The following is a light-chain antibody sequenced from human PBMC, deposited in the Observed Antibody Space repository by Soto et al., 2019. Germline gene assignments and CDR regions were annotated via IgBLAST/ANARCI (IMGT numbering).Light chain of an antibody. CDR3: QQYGTSPIT. Sequence: EIVLTQSPATLSLSPGEGVTLSCRASQSVSSNLAWYQQRPGQAPRLLIYGASARATGIPDRFSGSGSGRDFTLTISRLEPADFAVYYCQQYGTSPITFGQGTRLEIK. V-gene: IGKV3-20*01. CDR1: QSVSSN. CDR2: GAS. J-gene: IGKJ5*01.